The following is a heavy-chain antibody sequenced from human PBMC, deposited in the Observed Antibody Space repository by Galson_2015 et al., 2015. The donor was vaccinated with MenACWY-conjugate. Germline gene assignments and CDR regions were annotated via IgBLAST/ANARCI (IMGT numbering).Heavy chain of an antibody. CDR2: ITVDATNT. J-gene: IGHJ4*02. V-gene: IGHV3-74*03. CDR1: GFTIGRYW. Sequence: SLRLSCAASGFTIGRYWIHWVRQVPGKGPVWISCITVDATNTEFADSVKGRFALSRDNARNTVDLQMNSLTAEDTAVYYCARDGGGGTPFDCWGQGTLVTVSS. D-gene: IGHD1-26*01. CDR3: ARDGGGGTPFDC.